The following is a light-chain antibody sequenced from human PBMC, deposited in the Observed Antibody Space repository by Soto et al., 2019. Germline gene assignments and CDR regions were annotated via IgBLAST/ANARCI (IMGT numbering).Light chain of an antibody. CDR1: HSVNNNY. CDR2: GAS. J-gene: IGKJ1*01. V-gene: IGKV3-20*01. CDR3: HQLGK. Sequence: ENVLTQSPGTLSLSPGERAILSCRASHSVNNNYVAWYQQQPGQAPRRLIYGASIRATGIPVRFSGSGSGTDFTLTISRLEPEDFAVYDCHQLGKLGHGTKVEIK.